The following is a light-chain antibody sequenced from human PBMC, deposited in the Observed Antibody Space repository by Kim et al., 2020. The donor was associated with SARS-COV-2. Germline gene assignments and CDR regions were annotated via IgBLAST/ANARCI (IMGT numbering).Light chain of an antibody. Sequence: ASVGDRVTITCRASQSITNYFIWYQQRPWKAPKLLIFAASSLQSGVPSRFSGSGSWTDFTLTISSLQPEDFATYYCQQSYKTPITFGPGTRLGIK. CDR1: QSITNY. J-gene: IGKJ5*01. CDR2: AAS. V-gene: IGKV1-39*01. CDR3: QQSYKTPIT.